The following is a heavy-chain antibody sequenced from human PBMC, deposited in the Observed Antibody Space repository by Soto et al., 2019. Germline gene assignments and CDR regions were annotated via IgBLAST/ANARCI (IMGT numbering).Heavy chain of an antibody. V-gene: IGHV3-23*01. CDR3: AKDPTMMTQNGY. J-gene: IGHJ4*02. Sequence: GGSLRLSCAASGFTFISYAMSWVRQAPGKGLEWVSAISGSGGSTYYADSVKGRFTISRDNSKNTLYLQMNSLRAEDTAVYYCAKDPTMMTQNGYWGQGTLVTVSS. CDR2: ISGSGGST. CDR1: GFTFISYA. D-gene: IGHD3-22*01.